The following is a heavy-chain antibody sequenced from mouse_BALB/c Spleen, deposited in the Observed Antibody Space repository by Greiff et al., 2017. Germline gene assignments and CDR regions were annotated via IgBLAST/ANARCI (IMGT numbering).Heavy chain of an antibody. J-gene: IGHJ4*01. CDR1: GFNIKDTY. V-gene: IGHV14-3*02. CDR2: IDPANGNT. CDR3: ARGGRAGAMDY. Sequence: EVQLQESGAELVKPGASVKLSCTASGFNIKDTYMHWVKQRPEQGLEWIGRIDPANGNTKYDPKFQGKATITADTSSNTAYLQLSSLTSEDTAVYYCARGGRAGAMDYWGQGTSVTVSS.